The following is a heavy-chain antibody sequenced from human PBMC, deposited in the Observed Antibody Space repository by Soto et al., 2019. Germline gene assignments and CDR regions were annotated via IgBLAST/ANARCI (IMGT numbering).Heavy chain of an antibody. V-gene: IGHV3-49*03. Sequence: GGSLRLSCTASGFTFGDYAMSWFRQAPGKGLEWVGFIRSKAYGGTTEYAASVKGRFTISRDDSKSIAYLQMNSLKTEDTAVYYCTRDKSYGDYLMDYYYYMDVWGKGTTVTVSS. J-gene: IGHJ6*03. CDR3: TRDKSYGDYLMDYYYYMDV. CDR1: GFTFGDYA. D-gene: IGHD4-17*01. CDR2: IRSKAYGGTT.